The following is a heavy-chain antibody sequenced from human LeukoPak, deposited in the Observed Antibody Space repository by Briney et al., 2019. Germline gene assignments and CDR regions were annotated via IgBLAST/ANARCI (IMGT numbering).Heavy chain of an antibody. J-gene: IGHJ5*02. CDR2: IWYDGSNK. CDR3: ARDLGFNMIEFGWFDP. Sequence: PGGSLRLSCAASGFTFSSYGMHWVRQAPGKGLEWVAVIWYDGSNKYYADSVKGRFTISRDNSKNTLYLQMNSLRAEDTAVYYCARDLGFNMIEFGWFDPWGQGTLVTVSS. CDR1: GFTFSSYG. D-gene: IGHD3-22*01. V-gene: IGHV3-33*01.